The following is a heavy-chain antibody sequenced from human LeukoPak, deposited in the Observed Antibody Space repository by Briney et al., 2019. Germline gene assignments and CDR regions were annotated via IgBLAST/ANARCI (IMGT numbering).Heavy chain of an antibody. V-gene: IGHV3-9*01. CDR1: GFTFDDYA. D-gene: IGHD6-19*01. CDR3: AKASGWYTFDY. Sequence: PGGSLRLSCAASGFTFDDYAMHWVRQAPGKGLEWVSGISWNSGSIGYADSVKGRFTISRDNAKNSLYLQMNSLRAEDTALCYCAKASGWYTFDYWGQGTLVTVSS. J-gene: IGHJ4*02. CDR2: ISWNSGSI.